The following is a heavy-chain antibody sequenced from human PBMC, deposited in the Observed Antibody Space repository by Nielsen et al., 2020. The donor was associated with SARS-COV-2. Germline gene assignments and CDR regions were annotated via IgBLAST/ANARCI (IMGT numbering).Heavy chain of an antibody. Sequence: SETLSLTCTVSGGSISTYYWSWIRQPPGKGLEWIGRRFYSGRTEYNASLRSRVTISADTSKNRFSLTLTSVTAADAAVYYCARRMNNFGSDFWGQGIPVTVSS. V-gene: IGHV4-59*05. D-gene: IGHD1/OR15-1a*01. CDR2: RFYSGRT. CDR1: GGSISTYY. CDR3: ARRMNNFGSDF. J-gene: IGHJ4*02.